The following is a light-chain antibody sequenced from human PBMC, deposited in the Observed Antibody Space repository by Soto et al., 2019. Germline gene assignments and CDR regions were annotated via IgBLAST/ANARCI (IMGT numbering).Light chain of an antibody. V-gene: IGKV3-20*01. CDR1: QSVSSD. CDR2: GAS. J-gene: IGKJ5*01. CDR3: QQYDSSPIT. Sequence: EIVLTQSPGTLSLSPGERATLSCWASQSVSSDLAWYQRKPGQAPRLLIYGASSRATGIPDRFSGSGSGTDFTFTISRLEPEDFAVYYCQQYDSSPITFGQGTRLEIK.